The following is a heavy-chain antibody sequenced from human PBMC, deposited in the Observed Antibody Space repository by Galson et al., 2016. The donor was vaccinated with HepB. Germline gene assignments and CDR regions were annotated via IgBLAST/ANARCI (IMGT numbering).Heavy chain of an antibody. Sequence: SLRLSCAASGFTFTNNIMSWVRQAPGKGLEWVSTIGGDGATFYGESAKGRFTISRDNYKNKYLQRNSPRAEDTAVYYCARGASSQWELTHWGQGTLVTVSS. J-gene: IGHJ4*02. CDR2: IGGDGAT. V-gene: IGHV3-23*01. CDR3: ARGASSQWELTH. CDR1: GFTFTNNI. D-gene: IGHD1-26*01.